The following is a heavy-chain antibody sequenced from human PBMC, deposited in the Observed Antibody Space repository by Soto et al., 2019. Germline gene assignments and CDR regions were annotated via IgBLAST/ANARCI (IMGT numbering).Heavy chain of an antibody. CDR3: TTKPLRGREYYVFDH. J-gene: IGHJ4*02. V-gene: IGHV1-69*06. CDR2: INPIFGTA. Sequence: QVQLVQSGAEVKKPGSSMKVSCTTSGGTFNSYPISWVRQAPGQGLEWMGEINPIFGTANYVQKFQDRVTITADRSTNTAYMELSSLRSDDTAVYYCTTKPLRGREYYVFDHWGQGTQATVSS. CDR1: GGTFNSYP. D-gene: IGHD3-16*01.